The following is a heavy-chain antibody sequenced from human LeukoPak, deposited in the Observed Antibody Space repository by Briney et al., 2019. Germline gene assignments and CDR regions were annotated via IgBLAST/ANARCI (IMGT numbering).Heavy chain of an antibody. Sequence: PSETLSLTCTVSGGSTTMDYRSWVWQPAGKGLEWIGRIYTSGSTNYNPSLKSRVTMSVDTSKNQCSLKLSSVTAADTAVYYCARGKSMVRGVMGYYYYGMDVWGQGTTVTVSS. CDR2: IYTSGST. J-gene: IGHJ6*02. CDR1: GGSTTMDY. D-gene: IGHD3-10*01. V-gene: IGHV4-4*07. CDR3: ARGKSMVRGVMGYYYYGMDV.